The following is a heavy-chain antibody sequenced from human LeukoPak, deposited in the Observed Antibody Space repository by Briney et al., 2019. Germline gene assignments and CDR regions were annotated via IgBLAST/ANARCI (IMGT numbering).Heavy chain of an antibody. V-gene: IGHV3-23*01. CDR3: AKDGGSYGAHYFDY. D-gene: IGHD1-26*01. CDR1: GFTFSSYA. J-gene: IGHJ4*02. CDR2: SSGSGGST. Sequence: GGSLRLSCAASGFTFSSYAMSWVRQAPGKGLECVSASSGSGGSTYYADSVKGRFTISRDNSKNTLYLQMNSLRAEDTAVYYCAKDGGSYGAHYFDYWGQGTLVTVSS.